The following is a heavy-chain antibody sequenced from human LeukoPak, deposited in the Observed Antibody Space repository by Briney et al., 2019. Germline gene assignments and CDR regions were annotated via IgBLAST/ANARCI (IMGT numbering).Heavy chain of an antibody. CDR2: INSDGSST. V-gene: IGHV3-74*01. CDR1: GFTFSSYW. CDR3: ARALAAAGIWLSPYYYYGMDV. J-gene: IGHJ6*02. D-gene: IGHD6-13*01. Sequence: PGGSLRLSCAASGFTFSSYWMHWVRQAPGKGLVWVSRINSDGSSTSYADSVKGRFTISRDNAKNTLYLQMNSLRAEDTAVYYCARALAAAGIWLSPYYYYGMDVWGQGTTVTVSS.